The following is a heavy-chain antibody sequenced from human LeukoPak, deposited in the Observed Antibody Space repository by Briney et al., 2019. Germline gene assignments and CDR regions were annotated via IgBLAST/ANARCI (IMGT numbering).Heavy chain of an antibody. CDR3: ARGTHYFGSGSQPTPFDY. Sequence: PGGSLRLSCAASGFTFSTYTMTWVRQAPGKGLEWVSSISSSSSYIYYADSVKGRFTISRDSAKNSLNLQMNSLRAEDTAVYYCARGTHYFGSGSQPTPFDYWGQGTLVTVSS. J-gene: IGHJ4*02. V-gene: IGHV3-21*01. D-gene: IGHD3-10*01. CDR1: GFTFSTYT. CDR2: ISSSSSYI.